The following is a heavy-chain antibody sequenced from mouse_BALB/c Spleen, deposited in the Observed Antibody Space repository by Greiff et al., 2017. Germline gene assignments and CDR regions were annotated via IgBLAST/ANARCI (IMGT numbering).Heavy chain of an antibody. D-gene: IGHD2-2*01. J-gene: IGHJ3*01. CDR2: ILPGSGST. V-gene: IGHV1-9*01. CDR1: GYTFSSYW. Sequence: QVQLQQSGAELMKPGASVKISCKATGYTFSSYWIEWVKQRPGHGLEWIGEILPGSGSTNYNEKFKGKATFTADTSSNTAYMQLSSLTSEDSAVYYCASSYGYSWFAYWGQGTLVTVSA. CDR3: ASSYGYSWFAY.